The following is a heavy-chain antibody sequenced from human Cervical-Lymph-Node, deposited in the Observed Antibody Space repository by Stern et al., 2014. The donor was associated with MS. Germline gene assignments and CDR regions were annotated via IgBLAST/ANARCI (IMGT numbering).Heavy chain of an antibody. V-gene: IGHV3-7*01. CDR2: IKDDGSDR. Sequence: VQLVESGGGLVQPGGSLRLSCAASGFPFSGSWMTWVRPAPGKGLEGVASIKDDGSDRYYVDSVKGRFTISRDNAKTSLFLQMNGLRAEDTAVYYCARDRYFGAFDIWGQGTMVTVSS. CDR1: GFPFSGSW. CDR3: ARDRYFGAFDI. J-gene: IGHJ3*02. D-gene: IGHD3-10*01.